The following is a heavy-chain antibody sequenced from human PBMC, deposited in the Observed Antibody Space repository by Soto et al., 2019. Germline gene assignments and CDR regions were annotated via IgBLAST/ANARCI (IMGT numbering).Heavy chain of an antibody. J-gene: IGHJ5*02. CDR1: GASIGSGDYY. CDR3: VRNTLVEYSSSSSLDPGNQADNWCDP. D-gene: IGHD6-6*01. Sequence: SETLSLTCTVSGASIGSGDYYWSWIRQHPGKGLEWIGYFYYSGGTYYNPSLKSRVTISVDTSKNQFSLELSSVTAADTAVYYCVRNTLVEYSSSSSLDPGNQADNWCDPWGQGTLVTVS. V-gene: IGHV4-31*02. CDR2: FYYSGGT.